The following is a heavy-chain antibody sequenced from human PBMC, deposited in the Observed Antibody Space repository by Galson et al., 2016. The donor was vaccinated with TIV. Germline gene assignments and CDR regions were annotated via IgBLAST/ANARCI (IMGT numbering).Heavy chain of an antibody. Sequence: SVKVSCKASGYTFTGYYMHWVRQAPGQGLEWMGWINPNSGDTNYAQNFQDRVTMTRDTSIRTAYMELSRLKSDDTAVYYCARDLDSTVTAPFDYWGQGTTVTVSS. CDR1: GYTFTGYY. D-gene: IGHD4-17*01. V-gene: IGHV1-2*02. J-gene: IGHJ4*03. CDR2: INPNSGDT. CDR3: ARDLDSTVTAPFDY.